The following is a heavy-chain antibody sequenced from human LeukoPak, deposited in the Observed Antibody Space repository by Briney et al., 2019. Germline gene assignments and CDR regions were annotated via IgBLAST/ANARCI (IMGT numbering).Heavy chain of an antibody. J-gene: IGHJ5*02. CDR2: IYYSGST. V-gene: IGHV4-39*07. CDR3: ARGQLSRITMIVVVIPYNWFDP. CDR1: GGSISSSSYY. D-gene: IGHD3-22*01. Sequence: SETLSLTCTVSGGSISSSSYYWGWIRQPPGKGLEWIGSIYYSGSTYYNPSLKSRVTISVDTSKNQFSLKLSSVTAADTAVYYCARGQLSRITMIVVVIPYNWFDPWGQGTLVTVSS.